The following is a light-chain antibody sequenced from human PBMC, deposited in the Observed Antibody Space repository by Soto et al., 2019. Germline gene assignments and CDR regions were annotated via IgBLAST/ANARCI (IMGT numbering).Light chain of an antibody. J-gene: IGKJ1*01. CDR1: QSVSSSY. CDR2: GAS. Sequence: EIVLTQSPGTLSLSPGERATLSCRASQSVSSSYLAWYQQKPGQAPRLVIYGASSRTTGIPDRFSGSGSGTDFTLSIRRLEPEDCAVYYCQEYNNWWTLGQGTKVDI. CDR3: QEYNNWWT. V-gene: IGKV3-20*01.